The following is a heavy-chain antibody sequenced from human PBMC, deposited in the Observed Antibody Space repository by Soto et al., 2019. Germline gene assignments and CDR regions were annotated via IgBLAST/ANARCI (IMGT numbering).Heavy chain of an antibody. J-gene: IGHJ4*02. V-gene: IGHV3-74*01. CDR1: GISLSAYW. CDR2: INEDGRST. Sequence: EVQLVESGGGLVQPGGSLRLSCAASGISLSAYWMHWVRQVPGKGLEWIARINEDGRSTSYMDSVKGRFTISRDNARDTLYLQMNSLRLEDTAVYYWARGWVERLTRQPPSDYWGQGTLVTVSS. CDR3: ARGWVERLTRQPPSDY. D-gene: IGHD3-3*01.